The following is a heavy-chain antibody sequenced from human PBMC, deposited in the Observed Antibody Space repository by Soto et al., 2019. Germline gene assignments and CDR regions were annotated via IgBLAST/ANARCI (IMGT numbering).Heavy chain of an antibody. CDR1: GGSISSYY. Sequence: PSETLSLTCTVSGGSISSYYRSWIRQPPGKGLEWIGYIYYSGSTNYNPSLKSRVTISVDTSKNQFSLKLSSVTAADTAVYYCARERGGYGGWFDPWGQGTLVTVSS. J-gene: IGHJ5*02. CDR2: IYYSGST. V-gene: IGHV4-59*01. D-gene: IGHD5-12*01. CDR3: ARERGGYGGWFDP.